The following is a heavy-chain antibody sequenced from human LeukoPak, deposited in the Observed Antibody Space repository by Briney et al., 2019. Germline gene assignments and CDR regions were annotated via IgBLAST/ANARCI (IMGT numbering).Heavy chain of an antibody. CDR3: ARALITMVRGPSTRVDY. D-gene: IGHD3-10*01. CDR2: ISAYNGNT. J-gene: IGHJ4*02. Sequence: ASVKVSCKASGYTFTSYGISWVRQAPGQGLEWMGWISAYNGNTNYAQKLQGRVTMTTDTSTSTAYMELRSLRSDDTAVYYCARALITMVRGPSTRVDYWGQGTLVTVSS. CDR1: GYTFTSYG. V-gene: IGHV1-18*01.